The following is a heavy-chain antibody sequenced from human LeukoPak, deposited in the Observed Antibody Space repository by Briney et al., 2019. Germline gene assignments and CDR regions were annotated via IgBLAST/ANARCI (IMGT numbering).Heavy chain of an antibody. CDR2: IYYSGST. D-gene: IGHD5/OR15-5a*01. J-gene: IGHJ5*02. Sequence: PSETLSLTCTVSGGSISSGGYYWSWIRQHPGKGLEWIGYIYYSGSTYYNPSLKSRVTISVDTSKNQFSLNLNSVTAADAAVYYCARDVMSTQGQWVRKTWFDPWGQGTLVTVSS. CDR1: GGSISSGGYY. CDR3: ARDVMSTQGQWVRKTWFDP. V-gene: IGHV4-31*03.